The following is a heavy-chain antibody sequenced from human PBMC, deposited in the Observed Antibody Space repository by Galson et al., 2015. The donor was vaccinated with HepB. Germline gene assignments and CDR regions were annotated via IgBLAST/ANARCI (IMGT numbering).Heavy chain of an antibody. CDR1: GFTFSSYG. D-gene: IGHD4-23*01. V-gene: IGHV3-33*08. CDR3: AREIVNYGGNSGFLF. J-gene: IGHJ4*02. CDR2: IWYDGSNK. Sequence: SLRLSCAASGFTFSSYGMHWVRQAPGKGLEWVAVIWYDGSNKYYADSVKGRFTISRDNSKNTLYLQMNSLRAEDTAVYYCAREIVNYGGNSGFLFWGQGTLVTVSS.